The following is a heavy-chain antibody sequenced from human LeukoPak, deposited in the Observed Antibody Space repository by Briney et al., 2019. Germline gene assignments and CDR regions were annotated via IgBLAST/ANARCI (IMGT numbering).Heavy chain of an antibody. V-gene: IGHV3-7*01. CDR2: IKDDGSDK. D-gene: IGHD1-20*01. Sequence: GGSLRLSCAASGFTFSSYWMSWVRQAPGKGLEWVANIKDDGSDKYYVDSVKGRFSISKDNAKNSLYLQMNSLRVEDTAVYYCVPLNWNPPGDFDRWGQGTLVTVSS. J-gene: IGHJ4*02. CDR1: GFTFSSYW. CDR3: VPLNWNPPGDFDR.